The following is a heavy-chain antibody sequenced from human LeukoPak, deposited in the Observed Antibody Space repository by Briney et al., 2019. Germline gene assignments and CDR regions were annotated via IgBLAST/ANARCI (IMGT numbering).Heavy chain of an antibody. Sequence: GESLTLSCAASGFTFSGSWMSWVRQAPGKGLEWVATIKGDGSGKFYVDSVRGRFTISRDNAKSSLYLQMNSLRAEDTAVYFCTRGTTNGYFEYWGQGTLVTVSS. CDR2: IKGDGSGK. J-gene: IGHJ4*02. D-gene: IGHD1-1*01. CDR1: GFTFSGSW. CDR3: TRGTTNGYFEY. V-gene: IGHV3-7*04.